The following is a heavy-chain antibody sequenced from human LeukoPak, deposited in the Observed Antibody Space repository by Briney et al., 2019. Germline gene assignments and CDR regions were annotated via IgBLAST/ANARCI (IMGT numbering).Heavy chain of an antibody. J-gene: IGHJ4*02. V-gene: IGHV3-30*04. Sequence: PGGSLRLSCAASGFTFSSYAMHWVRQAPGKGLEWVAVISYDGSNKYYADSVKGRFTISRDNSKNTLYLQMNSLRAEDTAAYYCAKDWASMVLDYWGQGTLVSVSS. CDR2: ISYDGSNK. CDR3: AKDWASMVLDY. D-gene: IGHD3-10*01. CDR1: GFTFSSYA.